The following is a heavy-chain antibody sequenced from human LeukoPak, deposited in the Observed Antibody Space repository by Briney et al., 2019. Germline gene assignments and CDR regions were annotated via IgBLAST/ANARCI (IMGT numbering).Heavy chain of an antibody. J-gene: IGHJ4*02. CDR1: GFTFNNYG. CDR3: ARATAMVTDGFDY. V-gene: IGHV3-21*01. CDR2: ISSSSSYI. D-gene: IGHD5-18*01. Sequence: PGGSLRLSCAASGFTFNNYGMHWVRQAPGKGLEWVSSISSSSSYIYYADSVKGRFTISRDNAKNSLYLQMNSLRAEDTAVYYCARATAMVTDGFDYWGQGTLVTVSS.